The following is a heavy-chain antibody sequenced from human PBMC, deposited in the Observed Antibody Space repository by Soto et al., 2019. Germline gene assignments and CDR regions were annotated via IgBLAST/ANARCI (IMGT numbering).Heavy chain of an antibody. CDR3: AREGNLEYSSSSSGYYYYYYGMDV. V-gene: IGHV5-51*01. CDR1: GYRFTDYW. CDR2: SYPGDSDT. J-gene: IGHJ6*02. Sequence: GESLKISCQGSGYRFTDYWIGWVRQMPGKGLEWMGISYPGDSDTRYSPSFQGHVTISADKSISTAYLQWSSLKASDTAMYYCAREGNLEYSSSSSGYYYYYYGMDVWGQGTTVTVSS. D-gene: IGHD6-6*01.